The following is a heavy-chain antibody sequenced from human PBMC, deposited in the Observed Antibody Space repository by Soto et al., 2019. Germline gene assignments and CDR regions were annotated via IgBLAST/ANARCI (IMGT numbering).Heavy chain of an antibody. D-gene: IGHD2-15*01. CDR2: IIPIFGTA. J-gene: IGHJ4*02. CDR1: GGTFSSYA. CDR3: ARDRRYCSGGSCPYYFDY. Sequence: QVQLVQSGAEVKKPGSSVKVSCKASGGTFSSYAISWVRQAPGQGLEWMGGIIPIFGTANYAQKFQGTVTITADESTSTAYMELSSLRSEDTAVYYCARDRRYCSGGSCPYYFDYWGQGTLVTVSS. V-gene: IGHV1-69*01.